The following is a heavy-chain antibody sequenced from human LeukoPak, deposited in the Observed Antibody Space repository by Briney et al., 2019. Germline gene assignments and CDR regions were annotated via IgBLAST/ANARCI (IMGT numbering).Heavy chain of an antibody. CDR1: GFTFSRYG. Sequence: GGSLRLSCAASGFTFSRYGMSWVRQAPGKGLEWVSVISGSDGSGGTTYYADSVTGRFTISRDNAKNTLYLQMNSLRAEDTAVYYCATTYDTGRYDYFDYWGQGTLVTVSS. CDR3: ATTYDTGRYDYFDY. D-gene: IGHD6-19*01. V-gene: IGHV3-23*01. CDR2: ISGSDGSGGTT. J-gene: IGHJ4*02.